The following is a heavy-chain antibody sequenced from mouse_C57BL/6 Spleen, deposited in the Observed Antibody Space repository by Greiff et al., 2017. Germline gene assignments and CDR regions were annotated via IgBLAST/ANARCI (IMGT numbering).Heavy chain of an antibody. Sequence: EVQVVESGGGLVKPGGSLKLSCAASGFTFSSYAMSWVRQTPEKRLEWVATISDGGSYTYYPDNVKGRFTISRDNAKNNLYLQMSHLKSEDTAMYYCARDCDYQTFYFDYWGQGTTLTVSS. D-gene: IGHD2-4*01. CDR1: GFTFSSYA. V-gene: IGHV5-4*01. CDR2: ISDGGSYT. CDR3: ARDCDYQTFYFDY. J-gene: IGHJ2*01.